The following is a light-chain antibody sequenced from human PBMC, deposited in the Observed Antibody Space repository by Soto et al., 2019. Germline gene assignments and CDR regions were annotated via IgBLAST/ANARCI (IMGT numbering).Light chain of an antibody. J-gene: IGKJ1*01. CDR1: QSVSSSY. CDR3: PRPVT. Sequence: EIVLTQSPGTLSLSPGERATLSCRASQSVSSSYLAWYQQKPGQAPRLLIYGASSRATGIPDRFSGSGSGTDFTFTITRREPEDLHVYYCPRPVTFGHGTKVDIK. CDR2: GAS. V-gene: IGKV3-20*01.